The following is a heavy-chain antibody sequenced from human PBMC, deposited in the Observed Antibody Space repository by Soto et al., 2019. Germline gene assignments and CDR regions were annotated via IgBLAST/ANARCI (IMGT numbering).Heavy chain of an antibody. V-gene: IGHV3-30*02. CDR3: TIVRVADSALDH. J-gene: IGHJ4*02. CDR1: GFIFSNNG. CDR2: MSYDGSDT. D-gene: IGHD3-10*02. Sequence: GGSLRLACVGSGFIFSNNGMHWVRQTPGKGLEWVAFMSYDGSDTFYADSVKGRFTISRDNSKNTLFLHMSNLRPEDTAMYYCTIVRVADSALDHWGQGTLVTVSS.